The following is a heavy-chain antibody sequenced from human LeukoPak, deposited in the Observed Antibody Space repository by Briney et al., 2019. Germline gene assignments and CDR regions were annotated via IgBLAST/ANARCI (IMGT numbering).Heavy chain of an antibody. CDR1: GYTFTGYY. Sequence: ASVKVSCKASGYTFTGYYMHWVRQAPGQGLEWMGWINPNSGGTNYAQKFQGRVTMTRDTSISTAYMELSRLRAEDTALYYCAKRGGYDFLHYFDYWGQGTLVTVSS. D-gene: IGHD5-12*01. J-gene: IGHJ4*02. CDR2: INPNSGGT. V-gene: IGHV1-2*02. CDR3: AKRGGYDFLHYFDY.